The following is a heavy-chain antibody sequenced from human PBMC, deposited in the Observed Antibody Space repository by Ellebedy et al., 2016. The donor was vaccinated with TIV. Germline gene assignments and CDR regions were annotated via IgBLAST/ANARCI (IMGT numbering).Heavy chain of an antibody. Sequence: GESLKISXAASGFTFSSYAMSWVRQAPGKGLEWVSAISGSGGSTYYADSVKGRFTISRDNSKNTLYLQMNSLRAEDTAVYYCAKDLARYCSSTSCYAGGDYWGQGTLVTVSS. J-gene: IGHJ4*02. CDR2: ISGSGGST. CDR3: AKDLARYCSSTSCYAGGDY. D-gene: IGHD2-2*01. V-gene: IGHV3-23*01. CDR1: GFTFSSYA.